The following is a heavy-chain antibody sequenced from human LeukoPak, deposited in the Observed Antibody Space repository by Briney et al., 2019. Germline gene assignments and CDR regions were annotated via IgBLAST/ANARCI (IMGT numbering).Heavy chain of an antibody. CDR3: ARVPSGSYRQVDY. D-gene: IGHD1-26*01. Sequence: GGSLRLSCAASGFTFSSYEMNWVRQAPGKGLEWVSYISSSGSTIYYADSVKGRFTISRDNAKNTLYLQMNSLRAEDTAVYYCARVPSGSYRQVDYWGQGTLVTVSS. V-gene: IGHV3-48*03. J-gene: IGHJ4*02. CDR2: ISSSGSTI. CDR1: GFTFSSYE.